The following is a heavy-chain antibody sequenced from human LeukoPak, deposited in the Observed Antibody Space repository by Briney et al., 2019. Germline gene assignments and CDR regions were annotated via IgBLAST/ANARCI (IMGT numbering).Heavy chain of an antibody. D-gene: IGHD1/OR15-1a*01. CDR3: ARRPVRTIRDYFDY. J-gene: IGHJ4*02. V-gene: IGHV1-46*01. CDR2: INPSGGST. Sequence: GASMKVSCKASGYTFSSYYMHWVRQAPGQGLEWMGIINPSGGSTSYAQKFQGRVTMTRDTSTSTVYMELSSLRPEDTAVYFCARRPVRTIRDYFDYWGQGTLVTVSS. CDR1: GYTFSSYY.